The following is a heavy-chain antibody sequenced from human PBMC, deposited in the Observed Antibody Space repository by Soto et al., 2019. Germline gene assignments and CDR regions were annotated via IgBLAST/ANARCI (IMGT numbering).Heavy chain of an antibody. CDR1: GFTFSSYW. Sequence: PGGSLRLSCAASGFTFSSYWMHWVRQAPGKGLVWVSRINSDGSSTSYADSVKGRFTISRDNAKNTLYLQMNSLRAEDTAVYYCAREGYSSSWYGAFDIWGQGTMVTVSS. CDR2: INSDGSST. D-gene: IGHD6-13*01. J-gene: IGHJ3*02. CDR3: AREGYSSSWYGAFDI. V-gene: IGHV3-74*01.